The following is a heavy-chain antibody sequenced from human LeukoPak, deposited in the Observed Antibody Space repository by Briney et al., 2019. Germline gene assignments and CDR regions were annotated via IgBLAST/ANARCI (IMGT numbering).Heavy chain of an antibody. Sequence: SETLSLTCTVSGDSISSYYWSRIRQPPGKGLEGIGYIYDSGKTNYNASLISRVTISVDTSKNQFSLKLTSVTPADTAVYYCARGGGTLDYWGQGTLVTVSS. CDR3: ARGGGTLDY. D-gene: IGHD3-16*01. V-gene: IGHV4-59*01. CDR2: IYDSGKT. J-gene: IGHJ4*02. CDR1: GDSISSYY.